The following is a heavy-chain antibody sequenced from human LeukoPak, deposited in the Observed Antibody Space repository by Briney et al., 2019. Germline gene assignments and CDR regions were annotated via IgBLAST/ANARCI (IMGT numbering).Heavy chain of an antibody. V-gene: IGHV1-8*01. D-gene: IGHD3-22*01. CDR3: ARESKTYYYDSSGYSDY. CDR1: GYTFTSYD. CDR2: MNPNSGNT. Sequence: ASVKVSCKASGYTFTSYDINWVRQATGQGLEWMGWMNPNSGNTGYAQKFQGRVTMTRNTSISTAYMELSSLRSEDTAVYYCARESKTYYYDSSGYSDYWGQGTLVTVSS. J-gene: IGHJ4*02.